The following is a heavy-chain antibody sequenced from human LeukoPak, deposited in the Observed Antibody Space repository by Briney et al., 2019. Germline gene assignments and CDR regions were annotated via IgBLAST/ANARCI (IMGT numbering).Heavy chain of an antibody. Sequence: GSLRLSCAASGFTVSSNYMSWVRQAPGKGLEWVSVIYSGGSTYYADSVKGRFTISRDNSKNTLYLQMNSLRAEDTAVYYCARVSGYYHLLFDYWGQGTLVTVSS. V-gene: IGHV3-53*01. J-gene: IGHJ4*02. D-gene: IGHD3-22*01. CDR1: GFTVSSNY. CDR2: IYSGGST. CDR3: ARVSGYYHLLFDY.